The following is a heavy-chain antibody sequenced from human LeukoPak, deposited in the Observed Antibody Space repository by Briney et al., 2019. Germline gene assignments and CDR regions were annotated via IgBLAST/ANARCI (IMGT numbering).Heavy chain of an antibody. CDR1: RDTFTSNY. D-gene: IGHD3-22*01. CDR2: ISPSGGST. Sequence: VASVKDSCKASRDTFTSNYMHWVRQAPGQGLEWMGIISPSGGSTCYRQKVQGRGTMTRDLSKSPVYMELRSVRSEDTGVYFGSLQLRTMIVVVDAFDMWGEGTMHSVST. V-gene: IGHV1-46*01. CDR3: SLQLRTMIVVVDAFDM. J-gene: IGHJ3*02.